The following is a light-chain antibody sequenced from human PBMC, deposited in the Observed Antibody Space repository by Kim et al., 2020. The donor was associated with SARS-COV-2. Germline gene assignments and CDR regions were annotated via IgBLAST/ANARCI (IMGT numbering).Light chain of an antibody. Sequence: SSELTQDPAASVALGQTVRITCQGDSLRSYYASWYQQKPGQAPVLVIYGKNNRPSGIPDRFSGSSSGNTASLTITGAQAEDEADYYCNSRDSSGNHWVFGGGTKLTVL. CDR3: NSRDSSGNHWV. V-gene: IGLV3-19*01. J-gene: IGLJ3*02. CDR1: SLRSYY. CDR2: GKN.